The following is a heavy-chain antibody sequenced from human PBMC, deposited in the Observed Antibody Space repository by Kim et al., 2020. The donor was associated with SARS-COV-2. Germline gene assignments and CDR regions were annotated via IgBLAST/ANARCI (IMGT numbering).Heavy chain of an antibody. CDR1: GGSFSGYY. CDR2: INHSGST. V-gene: IGHV4-34*01. CDR3: ARSLPAGTIFGVVIINYY. D-gene: IGHD3-3*01. Sequence: SETLSLTCAVYGGSFSGYYWSWIRQPPGKGLEWIGEINHSGSTNYNPSLKSRVTISVDTSKNQFSLKLSSVTAADTAVYYCARSLPAGTIFGVVIINYY. J-gene: IGHJ6*01.